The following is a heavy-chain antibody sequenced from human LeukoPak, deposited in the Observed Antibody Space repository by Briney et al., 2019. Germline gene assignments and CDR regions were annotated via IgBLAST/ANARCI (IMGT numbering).Heavy chain of an antibody. CDR3: ARHLGSGSTLFDY. CDR1: GGSISSYY. D-gene: IGHD3-10*01. CDR2: IYYSGST. J-gene: IGHJ4*02. V-gene: IGHV4-59*08. Sequence: SAPLSLPCTVSGGSISSYYWSWIRQPSGKGLGWIGYIYYSGSTNYNPSLKSRVTISVDTSKNQFSLKLSSVTAADTAVYYCARHLGSGSTLFDYWGQGTLVTVSS.